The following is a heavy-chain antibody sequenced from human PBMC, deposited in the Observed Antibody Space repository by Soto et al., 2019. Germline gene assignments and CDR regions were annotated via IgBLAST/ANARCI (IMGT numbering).Heavy chain of an antibody. Sequence: DAQVVESGGGLVQPGGSLNLSCVASGFTFRGSTIHWVRQASGKGLEWLGLISIKPNNFATVYAASVTGRFTISRDDSKNTAFLQMNSLKTEDTAVYYCTSAYENSNYYFDYWGRGTLVTVSS. CDR3: TSAYENSNYYFDY. CDR1: GFTFRGST. V-gene: IGHV3-73*02. J-gene: IGHJ4*02. CDR2: ISIKPNNFAT. D-gene: IGHD3-22*01.